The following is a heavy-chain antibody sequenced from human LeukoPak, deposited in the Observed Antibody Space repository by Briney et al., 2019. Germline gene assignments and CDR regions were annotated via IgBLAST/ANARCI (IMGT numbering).Heavy chain of an antibody. CDR1: GGSISSSTYY. D-gene: IGHD6-13*01. CDR3: ARQAYSSNLGWFDP. CDR2: IYNSEST. V-gene: IGHV4-39*01. Sequence: PSETLSLTCSVSGGSISSSTYYWGWIRQPPGKGLEWIGNIYNSESTYYNPSLKSRVTISVDTSKNQFSLKLSSVTAADTAVYYCARQAYSSNLGWFDPWGQGTLVTVSS. J-gene: IGHJ5*02.